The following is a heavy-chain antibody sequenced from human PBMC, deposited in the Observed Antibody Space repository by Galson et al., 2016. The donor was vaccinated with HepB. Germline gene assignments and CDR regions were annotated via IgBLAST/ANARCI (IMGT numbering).Heavy chain of an antibody. D-gene: IGHD2-21*01. CDR2: TYYRSKWYN. CDR3: ARDVLVPVQPYFYYGLDV. CDR1: GDSVSSDSAA. Sequence: CAISGDSVSSDSAAWNWIRQSPTRGLEWLGRTYYRSKWYNEYAVSVKSRVNINPDTSKNQFSLQLNSVTPEDAAVYYCARDVLVPVQPYFYYGLDVWGQGTAVTVSS. J-gene: IGHJ6*02. V-gene: IGHV6-1*01.